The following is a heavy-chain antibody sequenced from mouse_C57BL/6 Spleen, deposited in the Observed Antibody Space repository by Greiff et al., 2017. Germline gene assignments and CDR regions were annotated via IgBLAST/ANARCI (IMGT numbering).Heavy chain of an antibody. CDR1: GYTFTSYW. D-gene: IGHD2-5*01. CDR3: TRRGKPYYSNYGSMDY. J-gene: IGHJ4*01. CDR2: IYPGNSDT. Sequence: VQLQQSGTVLARPGASVKLSCKTSGYTFTSYWMHWVKQRPGQGLEWIGAIYPGNSDTSYNQKFKGKAKLTAVTSASTAYMELSSLTNEDSAVYYCTRRGKPYYSNYGSMDYWGQGTSVTVSS. V-gene: IGHV1-5*01.